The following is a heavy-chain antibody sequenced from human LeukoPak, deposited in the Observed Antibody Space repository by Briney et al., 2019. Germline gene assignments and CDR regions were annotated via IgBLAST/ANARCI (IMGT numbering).Heavy chain of an antibody. CDR2: INPNSIGT. CDR1: GYTFTGYY. CDR3: ARVPRGSYLFDY. V-gene: IGHV1-2*02. Sequence: GASVKVSCKASGYTFTGYYMHWVRQAPGQGLEWMGWINPNSIGTNYAQKFQGRVTMTRDTSISTAYMELSRLRSDDTAVYYCARVPRGSYLFDYWGQGTLVTVSS. D-gene: IGHD1-26*01. J-gene: IGHJ4*02.